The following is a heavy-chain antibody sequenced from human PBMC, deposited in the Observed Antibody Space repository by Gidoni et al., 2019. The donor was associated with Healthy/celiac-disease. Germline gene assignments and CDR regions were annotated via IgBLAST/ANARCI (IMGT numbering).Heavy chain of an antibody. CDR1: GGTVSSHA. CDR2: INPIFGTA. CDR3: ARNDYGAQRGPLGFDY. V-gene: IGHV1-69*01. D-gene: IGHD4-17*01. Sequence: QVQLVQSGAEGKKPGSSGKVSCKASGGTVSSHAISWVRQAPGQGLEWMGGINPIFGTANDAQKFQCRVTITADDSTSTAYMELSSLRSEYTAVYYCARNDYGAQRGPLGFDYWGQGTLVTVSS. J-gene: IGHJ4*02.